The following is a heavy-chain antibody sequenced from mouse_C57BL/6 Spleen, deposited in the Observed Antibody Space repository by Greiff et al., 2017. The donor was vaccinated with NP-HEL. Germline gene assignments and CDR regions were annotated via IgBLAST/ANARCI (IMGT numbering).Heavy chain of an antibody. Sequence: EVMLVESGGGLVKPGGSLKLSCAASGFTFSSYAMSWVRQTPEKRLEWVATISDGGSYTSYPDTVKGRVTISRDNAKNNLYLQMSHLKSEDTAMYYCARDRGYDYDGGGFAYWGQGTLVTVSA. J-gene: IGHJ3*01. V-gene: IGHV5-4*01. CDR3: ARDRGYDYDGGGFAY. CDR1: GFTFSSYA. CDR2: ISDGGSYT. D-gene: IGHD2-4*01.